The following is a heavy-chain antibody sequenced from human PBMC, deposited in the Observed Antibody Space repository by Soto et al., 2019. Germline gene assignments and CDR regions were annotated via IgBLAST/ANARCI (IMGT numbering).Heavy chain of an antibody. Sequence: PGGSLRLSCAASGFTFSNAWMNWVRQAPGKGLEWVGRIKSKTDGGTTDYAAPVEGRFTISRDDSKNTLYLQMNSLKTEDTAVYYCTTLSYDSSGYYNYWGQGTLVTVSS. D-gene: IGHD3-22*01. V-gene: IGHV3-15*07. CDR1: GFTFSNAW. CDR2: IKSKTDGGTT. J-gene: IGHJ4*02. CDR3: TTLSYDSSGYYNY.